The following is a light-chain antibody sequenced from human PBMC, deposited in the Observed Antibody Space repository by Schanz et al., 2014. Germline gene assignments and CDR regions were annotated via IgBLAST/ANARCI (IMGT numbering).Light chain of an antibody. V-gene: IGLV2-14*01. CDR1: SSDVGGYDY. Sequence: QSALTQPASVSGSPGQSITISCTGTSSDVGGYDYVSWYQQHPGNAPKLVIFEVNKRPSGVPDRFSGSKSANTASLTVSGLQAEDEADYYCSSYTSSSTSYVVFGGGTKLTVL. J-gene: IGLJ2*01. CDR2: EVN. CDR3: SSYTSSSTSYVV.